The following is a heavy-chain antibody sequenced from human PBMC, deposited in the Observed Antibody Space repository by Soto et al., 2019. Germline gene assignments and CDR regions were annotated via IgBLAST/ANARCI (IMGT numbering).Heavy chain of an antibody. CDR3: ARAGYCSGGTCFHGNCDY. V-gene: IGHV1-46*01. D-gene: IGHD2-15*01. J-gene: IGHJ4*02. CDR1: GYTFTTYY. Sequence: QVQLVQFGAEVKRPGASVKVSCKASGYTFTTYYMHWVRQAPGQGLEWLGIINPNGGSTTYAQKFQGRVTMTRDTSTSTVYLELSSLRSEDTAVYYCARAGYCSGGTCFHGNCDYWGQGTLVTVSA. CDR2: INPNGGST.